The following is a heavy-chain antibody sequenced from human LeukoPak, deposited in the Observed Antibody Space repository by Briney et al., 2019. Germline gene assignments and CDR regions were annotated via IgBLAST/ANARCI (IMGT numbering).Heavy chain of an antibody. CDR2: ISVSGGST. CDR1: GFTVSSNE. V-gene: IGHV3-23*01. J-gene: IGHJ6*03. D-gene: IGHD6-19*01. Sequence: GGSLRLSCAASGFTVSSNEMSWVRQAPGEGLEWVSDISVSGGSTYYADYVKGRFTISRDNSKNTLYLQMNSLRTEDTAVYYFARRSSPDDYYYYMDVWGKGTTVTISS. CDR3: ARRSSPDDYYYYMDV.